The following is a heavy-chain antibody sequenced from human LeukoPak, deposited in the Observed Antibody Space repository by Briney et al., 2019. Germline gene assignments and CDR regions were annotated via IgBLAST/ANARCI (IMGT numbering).Heavy chain of an antibody. Sequence: ASLKVSCKASGYTFTSYGISWVRQAPGQPLEWMVWISAYNGNTNYAQKLQCRVTMTTDTSTSTAYKVLMSLRSEDTAVYCCARDGPLLRYFDWLPVDYYYGMDVWGQGTTVTVSS. J-gene: IGHJ6*02. V-gene: IGHV1-18*01. D-gene: IGHD3-9*01. CDR2: ISAYNGNT. CDR1: GYTFTSYG. CDR3: ARDGPLLRYFDWLPVDYYYGMDV.